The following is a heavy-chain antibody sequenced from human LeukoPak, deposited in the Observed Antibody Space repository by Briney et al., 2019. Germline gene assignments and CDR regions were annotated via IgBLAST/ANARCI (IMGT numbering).Heavy chain of an antibody. CDR3: ARRGCSGGSCYGFVY. CDR1: GGFISSSSYY. Sequence: SETLSLTCSVSGGFISSSSYYWGWIRQPPGKGLEWIGSIHYVGSTYYNPSLKSRVTISVDTSKNQFSLKLSSVTAADTAVYYCARRGCSGGSCYGFVYWGQGILVTVSS. CDR2: IHYVGST. D-gene: IGHD2-15*01. V-gene: IGHV4-39*01. J-gene: IGHJ4*02.